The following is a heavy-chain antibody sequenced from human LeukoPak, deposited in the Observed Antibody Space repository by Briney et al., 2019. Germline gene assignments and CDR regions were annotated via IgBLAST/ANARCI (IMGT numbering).Heavy chain of an antibody. CDR3: ARSMVATTDFDY. CDR1: GFTSSSYG. J-gene: IGHJ4*02. CDR2: ISYDGSNK. Sequence: GGSLRLSCAASGFTSSSYGMHWVRQAPGKGLEWVAVISYDGSNKYYADSVKGRFTISRDNSKNTLYLQMNSLRAEDTAVYYCARSMVATTDFDYWGQGTLVTVSS. V-gene: IGHV3-30*03. D-gene: IGHD5-12*01.